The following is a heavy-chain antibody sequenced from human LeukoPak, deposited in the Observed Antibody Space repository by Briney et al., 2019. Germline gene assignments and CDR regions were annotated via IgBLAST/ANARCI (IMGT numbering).Heavy chain of an antibody. CDR1: GGSLSSYY. J-gene: IGHJ4*02. D-gene: IGHD3-10*01. V-gene: IGHV4-59*08. CDR2: FYYSGST. Sequence: SETLSLTCTVSGGSLSSYYWSWIRHPPGKGLEWIGYFYYSGSTNYNPSLKSRVTISVDTSKNQFSLKLSSVTAADTAVYYCARTTYYYGSGSQFDYWGQGTLVTVSS. CDR3: ARTTYYYGSGSQFDY.